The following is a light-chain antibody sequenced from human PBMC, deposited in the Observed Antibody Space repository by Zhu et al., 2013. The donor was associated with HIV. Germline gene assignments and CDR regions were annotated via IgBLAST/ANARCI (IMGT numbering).Light chain of an antibody. CDR3: HRFNSY. J-gene: IGKJ4*01. CDR1: QDISNY. CDR2: AAS. Sequence: EIQMTQSPSSLSASVGDRVTISCRASQDISNYVAWYQQKPGKAPKSLIYAASRLQSGVPSRFSGSGSGTEFTLTISSLQPDDFATYYCHRFNSYFGGGTKVEIK. V-gene: IGKV1-16*01.